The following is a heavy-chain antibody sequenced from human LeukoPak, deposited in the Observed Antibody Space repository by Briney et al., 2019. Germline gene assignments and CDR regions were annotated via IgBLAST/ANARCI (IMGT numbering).Heavy chain of an antibody. CDR3: ASAQYYYGSGSYLY. Sequence: SGTLSLTCAVSGGSISSSNWWSWVRQPPGKGLEWIGEIYHSGSTNYNPSLKSRVTISVDTSKNQFSLKLSSVTAADTAVNYCASAQYYYGSGSYLYWGQGTLVTVSS. V-gene: IGHV4-4*02. D-gene: IGHD3-10*01. J-gene: IGHJ4*02. CDR2: IYHSGST. CDR1: GGSISSSNW.